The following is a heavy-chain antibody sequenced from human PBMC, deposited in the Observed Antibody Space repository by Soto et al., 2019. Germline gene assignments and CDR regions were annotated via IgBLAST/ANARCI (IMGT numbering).Heavy chain of an antibody. Sequence: ASVKVSCKASGYTFTSYYMHWVRQAPGQGLEWMGIINPSGGSTSYAQKFQGRVTMTRDTSTSTVYMELSSLRSEDTAVYYCARLPPQYCSSTSCSLDVWGQGTPVTVSS. J-gene: IGHJ6*02. CDR1: GYTFTSYY. D-gene: IGHD2-2*01. CDR2: INPSGGST. V-gene: IGHV1-46*01. CDR3: ARLPPQYCSSTSCSLDV.